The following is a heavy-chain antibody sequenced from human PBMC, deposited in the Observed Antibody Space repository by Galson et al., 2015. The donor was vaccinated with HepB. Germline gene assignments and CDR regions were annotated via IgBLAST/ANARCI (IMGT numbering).Heavy chain of an antibody. CDR1: GFTFSSYA. D-gene: IGHD6-13*01. CDR2: ISYDGSNK. J-gene: IGHJ2*01. V-gene: IGHV3-30*04. Sequence: SLRLSCAASGFTFSSYAMHWVRQAPGKGLEWVAVISYDGSNKYYADSVKGRFTISRDNSKNTLYLQMNSLRAEDTAVYYCARVAAGVYWYFDLWGRGTLVTVSS. CDR3: ARVAAGVYWYFDL.